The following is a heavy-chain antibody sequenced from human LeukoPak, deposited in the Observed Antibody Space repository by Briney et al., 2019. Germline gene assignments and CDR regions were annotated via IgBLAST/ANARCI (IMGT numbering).Heavy chain of an antibody. Sequence: SETLSLTCTVSGGSISSSSYYWGWIRQPPGKGLEWIGSIYYSGSTNYNPSLKSRVTISVDTSKNQFSLKLSSVTAADTAVYYCARRRRLLALRYFDWPDYYYGMDVWGQGTTVTVSS. CDR2: IYYSGST. J-gene: IGHJ6*02. V-gene: IGHV4-39*07. D-gene: IGHD3-9*01. CDR3: ARRRRLLALRYFDWPDYYYGMDV. CDR1: GGSISSSSYY.